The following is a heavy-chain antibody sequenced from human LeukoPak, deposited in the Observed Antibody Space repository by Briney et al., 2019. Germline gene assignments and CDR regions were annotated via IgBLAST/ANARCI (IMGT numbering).Heavy chain of an antibody. CDR2: IYYSGRT. D-gene: IGHD3-10*01. CDR3: ARRKITMVRGVMSAGNWFDP. J-gene: IGHJ5*02. CDR1: GGSISSYY. V-gene: IGHV4-59*08. Sequence: SETLSLTCTVSGGSISSYYWSWIRQPPGKGLEWCGYIYYSGRTNYTPSLKRRVTISVDTSKNQFSLKLSSVTAADTAVYYCARRKITMVRGVMSAGNWFDPWGQGTLVTVSS.